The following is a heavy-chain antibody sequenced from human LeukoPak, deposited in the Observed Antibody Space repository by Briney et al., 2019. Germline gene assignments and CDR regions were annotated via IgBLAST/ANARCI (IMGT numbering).Heavy chain of an antibody. CDR3: ARDGGSASYENGYFDY. Sequence: PGGSLRLSCAASGFTFGNYWMHWVRQTPGKEPVGVSRINDDGRSTAYAAFVKGRFTISRDNAKNTLYLQMNSLHVDDTAVYYCARDGGSASYENGYFDYWGQGTVVTVSS. V-gene: IGHV3-74*03. J-gene: IGHJ4*02. D-gene: IGHD3-10*01. CDR1: GFTFGNYW. CDR2: INDDGRST.